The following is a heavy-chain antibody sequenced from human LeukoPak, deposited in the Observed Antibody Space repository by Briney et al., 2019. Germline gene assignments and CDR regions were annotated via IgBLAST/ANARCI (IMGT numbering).Heavy chain of an antibody. CDR2: IKEDGSEK. Sequence: GGSLRLSCGASGSTFSNYWMSWVRQAPGKGLEWVANIKEDGSEKNYVDSAKGRFTISRDNAKDSLYLQMNSLRAEDTAVYYCARDIPQGLSYFDYWGQGTLVTVSS. J-gene: IGHJ4*02. CDR3: ARDIPQGLSYFDY. V-gene: IGHV3-7*04. D-gene: IGHD2-2*02. CDR1: GSTFSNYW.